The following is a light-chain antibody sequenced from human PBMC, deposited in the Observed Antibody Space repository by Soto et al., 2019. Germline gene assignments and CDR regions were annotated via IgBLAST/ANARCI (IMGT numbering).Light chain of an antibody. CDR3: AAWDDTLNGVV. Sequence: QSVLTQPPSPSGTPGQRVTISCSGSSSNIGSSTVTWYQQLPGTAPKLLIYNNDQRPSGVPDRFSGSKSGTSASLAISGLQSEDEADYYCAAWDDTLNGVVFGGGTQLTVL. CDR1: SSNIGSST. V-gene: IGLV1-44*01. J-gene: IGLJ7*01. CDR2: NND.